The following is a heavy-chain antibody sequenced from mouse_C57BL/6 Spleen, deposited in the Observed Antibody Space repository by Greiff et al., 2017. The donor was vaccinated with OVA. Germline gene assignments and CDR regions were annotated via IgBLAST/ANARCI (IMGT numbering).Heavy chain of an antibody. CDR2: IWSGGST. J-gene: IGHJ1*03. CDR3: ARNPIYYYGSSLYWYFDV. CDR1: GFSLTSYG. D-gene: IGHD1-1*01. Sequence: QVQLKESGPGLVQPSQSLSITCTVSGFSLTSYGVHWVRQSPGKGLEWLGVIWSGGSTDYNAAFISRLSISKDNSKSQVFFKMNSLQADDTAIYYCARNPIYYYGSSLYWYFDVWGTGTTVTVSS. V-gene: IGHV2-2*01.